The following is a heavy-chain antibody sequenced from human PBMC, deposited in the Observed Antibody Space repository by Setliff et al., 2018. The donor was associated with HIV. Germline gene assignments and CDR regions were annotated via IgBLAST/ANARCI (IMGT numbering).Heavy chain of an antibody. J-gene: IGHJ3*02. CDR3: VRDPPLITYGPDHPFDI. D-gene: IGHD3-10*01. V-gene: IGHV4-38-2*02. CDR1: GYSISSGYY. CDR2: IYHGGTT. Sequence: ETLSLTCAVSGYSISSGYYWGWIRQPPGKGLEWIGSIYHGGTTYYNPSLRSRVTIPEDTSKNQFSLTLTSVTAADTAVYYCVRDPPLITYGPDHPFDIWGQGTMVTVSS.